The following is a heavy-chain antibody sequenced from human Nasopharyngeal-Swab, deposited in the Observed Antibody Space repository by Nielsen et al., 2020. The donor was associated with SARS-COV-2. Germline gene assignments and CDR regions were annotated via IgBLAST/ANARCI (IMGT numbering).Heavy chain of an antibody. CDR1: GFTVSSNY. J-gene: IGHJ4*02. V-gene: IGHV3-66*01. CDR2: IYSGGST. CDR3: ARTYGSAFGESLDY. Sequence: GEYLKISWAASGFTVSSNYMSWVRQAPGKGLEWVSLIYSGGSTDYADSVKGRFTISRDNSKNTLYLQMNSLRAEDTAVYYCARTYGSAFGESLDYWGQGTLVTVSS. D-gene: IGHD3-10*01.